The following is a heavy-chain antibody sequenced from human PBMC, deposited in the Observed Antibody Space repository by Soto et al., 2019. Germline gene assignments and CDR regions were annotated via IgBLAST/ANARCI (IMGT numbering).Heavy chain of an antibody. D-gene: IGHD1-26*01. J-gene: IGHJ5*02. Sequence: SETLSLTCAVYGGSFSGYYWSWIRQPPGKGLEWIGEINHSGSTNYNPSLKSRVTISVDTFKNQFSLKLSSVTAADTAVYYCAGSPWYRGNWFDPWGQGTLVTVSS. CDR3: AGSPWYRGNWFDP. V-gene: IGHV4-34*01. CDR1: GGSFSGYY. CDR2: INHSGST.